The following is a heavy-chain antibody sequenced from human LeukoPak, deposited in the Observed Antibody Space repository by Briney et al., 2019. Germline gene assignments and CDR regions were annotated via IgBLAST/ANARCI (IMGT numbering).Heavy chain of an antibody. V-gene: IGHV3-15*01. CDR2: IKRKTDGGTT. CDR3: TTGLGDN. J-gene: IGHJ4*02. Sequence: SGGSLRLSCAASGFSFNDAWMSWVRQAPGKGLEWVGRIKRKTDGGTTDYAAPVKGRFSISRDDSKATLYLQMNSLKPEDTAVYYCTTGLGDNWGQGTLVTVSS. CDR1: GFSFNDAW. D-gene: IGHD3-16*01.